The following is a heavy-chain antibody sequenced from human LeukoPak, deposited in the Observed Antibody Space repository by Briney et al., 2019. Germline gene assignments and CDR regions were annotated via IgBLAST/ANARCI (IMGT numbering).Heavy chain of an antibody. V-gene: IGHV3-7*03. CDR1: GFTSSSYW. CDR2: IKQDGSEK. Sequence: PGGSLRLSCAASGFTSSSYWMSWVRQAPGKGLEWVANIKQDGSEKYYVDSVKGRFTISRDNAKNSLYLQMNSLGAEDTAVYYCARGLNSGTTFDYWGQGTLVTVSS. D-gene: IGHD1-1*01. J-gene: IGHJ4*02. CDR3: ARGLNSGTTFDY.